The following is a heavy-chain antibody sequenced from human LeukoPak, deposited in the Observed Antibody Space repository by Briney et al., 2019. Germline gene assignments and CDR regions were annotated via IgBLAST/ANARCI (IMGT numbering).Heavy chain of an antibody. CDR1: GGSFSGYY. D-gene: IGHD3-3*01. CDR3: ARVPPFYDFWSGYHPPYFDY. Sequence: PSETLSLTCAVYGGSFSGYYWSWIRQPPGKGLEWIGEINHSGSTNYNPSLKSRVTISVDTSKNQFSLELSSVTAADTAVYYCARVPPFYDFWSGYHPPYFDYWGQGTLVTVSS. CDR2: INHSGST. J-gene: IGHJ4*02. V-gene: IGHV4-34*01.